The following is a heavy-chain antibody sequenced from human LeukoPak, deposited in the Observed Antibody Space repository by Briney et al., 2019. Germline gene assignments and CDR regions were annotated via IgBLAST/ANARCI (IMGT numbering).Heavy chain of an antibody. CDR1: GGSISSYY. Sequence: SEALSLTCTVSGGSISSYYWSWIRQPAGKGLEWIGRIYSSGSTNYNPSLESRVSMSVDTSKNQFSLNLKSVTVADPAVYYCARDWAVAVHYFDYWGQGTLVTVSS. J-gene: IGHJ4*02. CDR3: ARDWAVAVHYFDY. D-gene: IGHD6-19*01. CDR2: IYSSGST. V-gene: IGHV4-4*07.